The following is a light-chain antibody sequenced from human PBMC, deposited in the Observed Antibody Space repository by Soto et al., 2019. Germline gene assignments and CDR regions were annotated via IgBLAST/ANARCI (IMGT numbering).Light chain of an antibody. J-gene: IGKJ1*01. CDR1: ESVRGY. Sequence: EIVLTQFPTTLSLSPGERATLSCRASESVRGYLAWYQQKPGQAPRLLIHDASNRATGIPDRFSGSGSGTDFTLTISRLEPEDFAVYYCQQYGSSGTFGQGTKVDIK. CDR2: DAS. V-gene: IGKV3-20*01. CDR3: QQYGSSGT.